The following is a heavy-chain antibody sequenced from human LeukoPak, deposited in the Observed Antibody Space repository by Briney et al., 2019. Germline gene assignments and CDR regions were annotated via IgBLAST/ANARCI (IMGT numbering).Heavy chain of an antibody. CDR2: IYHTGST. V-gene: IGHV4-59*01. J-gene: IGHJ4*02. CDR1: GGSISSYY. Sequence: SETLSLTCTVSGGSISSYYRSWIRQPPGKGLEWIANIYHTGSTNYNPSLSSRVTISIDTAKNQFSLKLTSVTAADTAVYYCARRGRNSSGWQDYLWGQGTLVTVSS. D-gene: IGHD6-25*01. CDR3: ARRGRNSSGWQDYL.